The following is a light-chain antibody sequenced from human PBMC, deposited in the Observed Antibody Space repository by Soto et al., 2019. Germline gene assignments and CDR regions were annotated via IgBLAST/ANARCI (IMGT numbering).Light chain of an antibody. CDR1: QSVSSNY. Sequence: EIVLTQSPGTLSLSPGERATLSCRASQSVSSNYLAWYQQKPGQASRLLIFDASSRAIGIPDRFSGSGSGTAFTLTISRLDPEDIGLYFCQRYGSSPPTFGQGTKVEIK. V-gene: IGKV3-20*01. CDR2: DAS. J-gene: IGKJ1*01. CDR3: QRYGSSPPT.